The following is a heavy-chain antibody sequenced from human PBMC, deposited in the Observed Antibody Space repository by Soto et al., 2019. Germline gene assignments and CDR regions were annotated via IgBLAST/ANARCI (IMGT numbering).Heavy chain of an antibody. V-gene: IGHV1-24*01. CDR1: GYTLTELS. Sequence: EASVKVSCKVSGYTLTELSMHWVRQAPGKGLEWMGGFDPEDGETIYAQKFQGRVTMTEDTSTDTAYMELSSLRSEDTAVYYCATASYDSGYYYDDAFDIWGQGTMVTVSS. J-gene: IGHJ3*02. D-gene: IGHD3-22*01. CDR2: FDPEDGET. CDR3: ATASYDSGYYYDDAFDI.